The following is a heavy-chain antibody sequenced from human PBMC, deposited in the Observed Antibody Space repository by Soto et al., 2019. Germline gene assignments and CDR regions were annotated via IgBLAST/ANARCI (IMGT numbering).Heavy chain of an antibody. V-gene: IGHV3-21*04. CDR3: ARAGYSSSWYNLFDY. D-gene: IGHD6-13*01. CDR1: GFTFSSYS. J-gene: IGHJ4*02. Sequence: GGSLRLSCAASGFTFSSYSMNWVRQAPGKGLEWVSSISSSSSYIYYADSVKGRFTISRDNAKNSLYLQMNSLRAEDTAVYYCARAGYSSSWYNLFDYWGQGTLVTVSS. CDR2: ISSSSSYI.